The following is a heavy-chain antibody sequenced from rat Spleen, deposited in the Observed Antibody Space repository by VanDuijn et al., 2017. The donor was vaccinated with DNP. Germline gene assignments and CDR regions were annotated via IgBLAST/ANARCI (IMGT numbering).Heavy chain of an antibody. Sequence: VQLKETGPDLVQLTQTLSITCTVSGFSLTTYNVHWVRQAPGKGLEWIAEINKDSRTIKYSPSVKDKITISRDNVQNTLYLQMSKLGSEDTAIYYCVREDKGVNAWGQGVSVTVSS. CDR1: GFSLTTYN. V-gene: IGHV4-2*01. D-gene: IGHD1-1*01. CDR2: INKDSRTI. J-gene: IGHJ4*01. CDR3: VREDKGVNA.